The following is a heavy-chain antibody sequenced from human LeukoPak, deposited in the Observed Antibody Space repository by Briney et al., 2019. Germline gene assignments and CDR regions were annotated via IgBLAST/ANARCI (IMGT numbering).Heavy chain of an antibody. Sequence: GASVKVSYKVSGGTFRTSAITWVRQAPGQGLEWMGGIIPSFGTPNYAQKFQVRVTITADESTSTAYMELGSLRSEDTAIYYCASSVTDLEVVPSVLHIRHGPLEGDSSNWYSLAYWGQGTLVTISS. CDR3: ASSVTDLEVVPSVLHIRHGPLEGDSSNWYSLAY. CDR1: GGTFRTSA. V-gene: IGHV1-69*13. J-gene: IGHJ4*02. D-gene: IGHD6-13*01. CDR2: IIPSFGTP.